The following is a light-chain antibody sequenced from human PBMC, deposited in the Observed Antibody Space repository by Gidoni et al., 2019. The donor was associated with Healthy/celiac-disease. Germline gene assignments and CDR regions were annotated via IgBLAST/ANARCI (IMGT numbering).Light chain of an antibody. J-gene: IGLJ2*01. V-gene: IGLV2-14*01. Sequence: QSALTQPASVSGSPGQSITISCPGTGSDVGGYNYVSWYQQHPGKAPKLMIYEVSNRPSGVSNRFSGSKSGNTASLTISGLQAEDEADYYCSSYTSSSTVFGGGTKLTVL. CDR2: EVS. CDR1: GSDVGGYNY. CDR3: SSYTSSSTV.